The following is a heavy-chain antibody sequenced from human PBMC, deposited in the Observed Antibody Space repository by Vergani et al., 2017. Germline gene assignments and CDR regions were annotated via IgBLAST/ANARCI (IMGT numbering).Heavy chain of an antibody. V-gene: IGHV3-23*01. CDR3: TRDVADTHSSIWPLNYHYFMDV. CDR2: ISSDGGST. D-gene: IGHD6-13*01. J-gene: IGHJ6*03. CDR1: GFTFSTYA. Sequence: EVQLLESGGGLVQPGGSLRLSCAASGFTFSTYAMTWVRQAPGKGLEWVSTISSDGGSTYYADSVKGRFTISRDNSKNTLSLQMNSLTAEDTAIYYCTRDVADTHSSIWPLNYHYFMDVWGEGTTVTVSS.